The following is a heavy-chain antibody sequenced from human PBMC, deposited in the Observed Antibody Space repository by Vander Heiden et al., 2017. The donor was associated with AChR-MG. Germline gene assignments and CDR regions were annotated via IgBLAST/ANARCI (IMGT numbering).Heavy chain of an antibody. D-gene: IGHD6-19*01. CDR3: TRQDSGSGGWYGEDAFDI. V-gene: IGHV3-73*02. CDR2: IRSKANSCTT. CDR1: GFTFSGSA. Sequence: EVQLVESGGGLVQPGGSLTLSCAASGFTFSGSAMHGVRQGSGKGLGLVGRIRSKANSCTTAYAASVKGRFTISRDDSKNTAYLQMNSLRAEDTAVYYCTRQDSGSGGWYGEDAFDIWGQGTMVTVSS. J-gene: IGHJ3*02.